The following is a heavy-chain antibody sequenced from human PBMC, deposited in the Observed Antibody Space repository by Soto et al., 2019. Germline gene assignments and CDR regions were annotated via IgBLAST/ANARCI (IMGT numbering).Heavy chain of an antibody. CDR2: ISGRGTNT. CDR3: ATSFRYFDN. Sequence: GGSLRLSCAASGSISTTTPLSWVRQAPGKGLEWVSTISGRGTNTYYADSVKGRFIISRDNLKNTVNLQMNGLGVEDTAIYYCATSFRYFDNWGQGTRVTVSS. CDR1: GSISTTTP. J-gene: IGHJ4*02. V-gene: IGHV3-23*01.